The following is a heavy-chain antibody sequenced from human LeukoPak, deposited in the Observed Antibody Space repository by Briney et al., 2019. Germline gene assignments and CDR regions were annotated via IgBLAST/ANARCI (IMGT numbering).Heavy chain of an antibody. CDR1: GYTFTDYY. Sequence: ASVKVSCKASGYTFTDYYMHWVRQAPGQGLEWMGWINPNSGGTRYVQNFQGRVTMTRDTSISTVYMELTRLTSDDTAVYYCTGAGRGVYWGQGTLVTVSS. J-gene: IGHJ4*02. CDR3: TGAGRGVY. CDR2: INPNSGGT. D-gene: IGHD3-10*01. V-gene: IGHV1-2*02.